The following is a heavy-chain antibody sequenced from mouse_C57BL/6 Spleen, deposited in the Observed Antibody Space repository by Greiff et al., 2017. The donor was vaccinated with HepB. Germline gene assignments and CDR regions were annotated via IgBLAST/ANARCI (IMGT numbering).Heavy chain of an antibody. Sequence: VKLQQPGAELVMPGASVKLSCKASGYTFTSYWMHWVKQRPGQGLEWIGEIDPSDSYTNYNQKFKGKSTLTVDKSSSTAYMQLSSLTSEDSAVYYCARSYYGYFDVWGTGTTVTVSS. CDR2: IDPSDSYT. J-gene: IGHJ1*03. D-gene: IGHD2-10*01. CDR1: GYTFTSYW. V-gene: IGHV1-69*01. CDR3: ARSYYGYFDV.